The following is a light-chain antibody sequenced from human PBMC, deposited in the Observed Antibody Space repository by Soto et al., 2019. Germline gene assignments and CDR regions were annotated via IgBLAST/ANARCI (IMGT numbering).Light chain of an antibody. CDR1: QGISSW. CDR3: QQANSFPWT. J-gene: IGKJ1*01. V-gene: IGKV1-12*01. Sequence: DIQMTQSPSSVSASVGGRVTMTCRASQGISSWLVWYQQKPGKAPKLLIYAASSLQSGVPSRFSGSGSGTDFTLTISGLQPEDLATYYCQQANSFPWTFGQGTKVDIK. CDR2: AAS.